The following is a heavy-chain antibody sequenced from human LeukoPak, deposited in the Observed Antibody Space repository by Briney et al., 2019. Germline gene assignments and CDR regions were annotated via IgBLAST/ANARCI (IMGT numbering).Heavy chain of an antibody. CDR2: TSSSSSYI. Sequence: GGSLRLSCAASGFTFSSYSMNWVRQAPGKGLEWVSSTSSSSSYIYYADSVKGRFTISRDNAKNSLYLQMNSPRAEDTAVYYCARDPDYGDYDDYWGQGTLVTVSS. V-gene: IGHV3-21*01. D-gene: IGHD4-17*01. CDR1: GFTFSSYS. J-gene: IGHJ4*02. CDR3: ARDPDYGDYDDY.